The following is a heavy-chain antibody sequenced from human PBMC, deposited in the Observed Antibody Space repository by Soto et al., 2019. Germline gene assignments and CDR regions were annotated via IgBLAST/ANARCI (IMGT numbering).Heavy chain of an antibody. CDR2: ISSTTNYI. CDR3: ARESEDLTSNFDY. Sequence: GGSLRLSCAASGFTFTRYSMNWVRQAPGKGLEWVSSISSTTNYIYYGDSMKGRFTISKDNAKNSLYLEMNSLRAEDTAVYYCARESEDLTSNFDYWGQGTLVTVSS. J-gene: IGHJ4*02. V-gene: IGHV3-21*06. CDR1: GFTFTRYS.